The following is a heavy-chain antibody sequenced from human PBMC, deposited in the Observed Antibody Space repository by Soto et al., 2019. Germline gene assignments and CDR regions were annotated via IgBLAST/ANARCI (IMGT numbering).Heavy chain of an antibody. Sequence: QVQLVQSGAEVKKPGSSVKVSCKASGGTFSSYAISWVRQAPGQGLEWMGGIIPIFGTANYAQKFQGRVTITADESTSTAYMELSSLRSEDTAVYYCARDFVRHIEVVTAMDYYGMDVWGQGTTVTVSS. CDR3: ARDFVRHIEVVTAMDYYGMDV. D-gene: IGHD2-21*02. CDR1: GGTFSSYA. V-gene: IGHV1-69*01. J-gene: IGHJ6*02. CDR2: IIPIFGTA.